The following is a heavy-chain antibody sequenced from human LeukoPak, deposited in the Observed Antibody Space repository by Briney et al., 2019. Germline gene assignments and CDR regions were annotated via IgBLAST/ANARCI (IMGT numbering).Heavy chain of an antibody. CDR1: GFTFSSYG. D-gene: IGHD3-3*01. J-gene: IGHJ6*02. CDR3: AKVEAYYDFWSGSFYYYYGMDV. Sequence: GGSLRLSCADSGFTFSSYGMHWVRQAPGKGLEWVAVISYDGSNKYYADSVKGRFTISRDNSKNTLYLQMNSLRAEDTAVYYCAKVEAYYDFWSGSFYYYYGMDVWGQGTTVTVSS. V-gene: IGHV3-30*18. CDR2: ISYDGSNK.